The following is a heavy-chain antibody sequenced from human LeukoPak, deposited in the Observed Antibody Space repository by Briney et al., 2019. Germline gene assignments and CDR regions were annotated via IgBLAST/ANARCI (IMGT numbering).Heavy chain of an antibody. D-gene: IGHD6-19*01. J-gene: IGHJ4*02. CDR2: ISWDGRST. Sequence: GGSLRLSCAASGFTFHEYAMHWVRQAPGKGLEWVSVISWDGRSTFYADSVKGRFTISRDDSKNSLYLQMNSLRPEDTALYYCAKARGDGWSGGFDYWGQGTLVTVSS. V-gene: IGHV3-43D*03. CDR3: AKARGDGWSGGFDY. CDR1: GFTFHEYA.